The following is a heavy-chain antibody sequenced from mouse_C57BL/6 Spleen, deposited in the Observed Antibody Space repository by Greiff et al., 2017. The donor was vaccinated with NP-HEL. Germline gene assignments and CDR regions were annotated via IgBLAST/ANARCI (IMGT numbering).Heavy chain of an antibody. D-gene: IGHD2-3*01. V-gene: IGHV6-3*01. CDR1: GFTFSNYW. Sequence: EVKLMESGGGLVQPGGSMKLSCVASGFTFSNYWMNWVRQSPEKGLEWVAQIRLKSDNYATHYAESVKGRFTISRDDSKSSVYLQMNNLRAEDTGIYYCTLNFYDGYYVWGQGTLVTVSA. J-gene: IGHJ3*01. CDR3: TLNFYDGYYV. CDR2: IRLKSDNYAT.